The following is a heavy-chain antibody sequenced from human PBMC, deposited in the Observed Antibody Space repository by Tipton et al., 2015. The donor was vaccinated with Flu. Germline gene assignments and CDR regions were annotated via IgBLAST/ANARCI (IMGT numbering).Heavy chain of an antibody. J-gene: IGHJ4*02. CDR2: ISSSSSTI. V-gene: IGHV3-48*04. CDR3: ARDRGGYSSSWIFDY. Sequence: SLRLSCAASGFTFDDYAMNWVRQAPGKGLEWVSYISSSSSTIYYADSVKGRFTISRDNAKNSLYLQMNSLRAEDTAVYYCARDRGGYSSSWIFDYWGQGTLVTVSS. D-gene: IGHD6-13*01. CDR1: GFTFDDYA.